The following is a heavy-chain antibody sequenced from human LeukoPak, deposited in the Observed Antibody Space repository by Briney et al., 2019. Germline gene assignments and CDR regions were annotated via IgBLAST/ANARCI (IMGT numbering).Heavy chain of an antibody. CDR3: ARGGYGSGMDYYYYYMDV. D-gene: IGHD3-10*01. V-gene: IGHV1-18*01. CDR2: ISAYNGNT. CDR1: GYTFTSYG. J-gene: IGHJ6*03. Sequence: ASVKVSCKASGYTFTSYGISWVRQAPGQGLEWMGWISAYNGNTNYAQKLQGRVTMTTDTSTSTAYMELRSLRSDDTAVYYCARGGYGSGMDYYYYYMDVWGKGTMVTVSS.